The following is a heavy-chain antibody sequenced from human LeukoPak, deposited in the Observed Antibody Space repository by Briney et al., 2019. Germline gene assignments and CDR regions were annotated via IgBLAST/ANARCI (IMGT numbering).Heavy chain of an antibody. Sequence: SGGSLRLSCAASGFTFSSYSMNWVRQAPGKGLEWVSSISSSSSYIYYADSVKGRFTISRDNAKNSLYLQMSSLRAEDTAVYYCARDGDYDILTGYYKRGYFDYWGQGTLVTVSS. CDR1: GFTFSSYS. V-gene: IGHV3-21*01. CDR3: ARDGDYDILTGYYKRGYFDY. CDR2: ISSSSSYI. J-gene: IGHJ4*02. D-gene: IGHD3-9*01.